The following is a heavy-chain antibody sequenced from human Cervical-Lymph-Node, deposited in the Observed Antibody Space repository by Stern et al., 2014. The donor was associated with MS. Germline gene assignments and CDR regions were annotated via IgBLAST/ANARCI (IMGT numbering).Heavy chain of an antibody. Sequence: QVQLGQSGAEVKKPGSSVKVSCKASGGTFSTHPITWVRQAPGQGLEWMGGIIPFLNTANYAQKFQGRIMITADKSTGTIYMEISSLRSDDTAVYYCASSLVPSGHWGQGTLVTVSS. CDR3: ASSLVPSGH. CDR1: GGTFSTHP. J-gene: IGHJ4*02. V-gene: IGHV1-69*06. CDR2: IIPFLNTA. D-gene: IGHD5-12*01.